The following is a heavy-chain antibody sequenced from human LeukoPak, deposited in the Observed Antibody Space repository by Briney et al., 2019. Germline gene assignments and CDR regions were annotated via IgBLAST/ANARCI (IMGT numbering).Heavy chain of an antibody. CDR3: ARGGSGSYYSVYYAVDV. CDR2: IYYSGTT. D-gene: IGHD1-26*01. V-gene: IGHV4-31*03. Sequence: SETLSLTCTVSGGSMSSGGDFCSWVRQRPGEGLGWFGFIYYSGTTYSNPSLKSRVAILADTSKNEFSLKLNSLTAADTAVYYCARGGSGSYYSVYYAVDVGGQGPTVTVSS. CDR1: GGSMSSGGDF. J-gene: IGHJ6*02.